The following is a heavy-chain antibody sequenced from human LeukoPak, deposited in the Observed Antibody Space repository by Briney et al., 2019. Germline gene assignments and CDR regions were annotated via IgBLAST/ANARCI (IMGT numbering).Heavy chain of an antibody. J-gene: IGHJ4*02. CDR1: GFTFSSYS. Sequence: PWGSLRLSCAASGFTFSSYSMNWVRQAPGKGLEWVSSISSSSSYIYYADSVKGRFTISRDNAKNSLYLQMNSLRAEDTAVYYCARDERRWLHFDYWGQGTLVTVSS. D-gene: IGHD5-24*01. CDR3: ARDERRWLHFDY. V-gene: IGHV3-21*01. CDR2: ISSSSSYI.